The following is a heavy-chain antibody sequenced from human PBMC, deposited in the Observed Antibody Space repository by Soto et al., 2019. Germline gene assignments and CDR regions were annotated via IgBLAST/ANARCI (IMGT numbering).Heavy chain of an antibody. D-gene: IGHD5-12*01. CDR3: ARDGDGRMTTNPYDYNGMDV. J-gene: IGHJ6*02. Sequence: SETLSLTCAVSGDSISTPYYWGWVRQPPGKGLEWIGYVSSTGRANYNASLKSRVSISLDTSNYQFSLKLSSVTAADTAVYYCARDGDGRMTTNPYDYNGMDVWGPGTTVTVSS. V-gene: IGHV4-59*01. CDR1: GDSISTPYY. CDR2: VSSTGRA.